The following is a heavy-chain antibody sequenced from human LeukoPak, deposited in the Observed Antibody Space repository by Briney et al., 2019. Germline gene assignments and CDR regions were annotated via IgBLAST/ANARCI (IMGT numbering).Heavy chain of an antibody. D-gene: IGHD4-23*01. CDR1: GFAFDEYT. J-gene: IGHJ5*01. CDR2: MSWNGHNT. Sequence: GGSLRLSYVASGFAFDEYTFNWVRQAPGKGLEWVSLMSWNGHNTYYSDSVKGRFTISRDNSKNSIYLEMKDLRIEDTALYYCAKDMEDYGGNSFDSWGEGTLVTVSS. CDR3: AKDMEDYGGNSFDS. V-gene: IGHV3-43*01.